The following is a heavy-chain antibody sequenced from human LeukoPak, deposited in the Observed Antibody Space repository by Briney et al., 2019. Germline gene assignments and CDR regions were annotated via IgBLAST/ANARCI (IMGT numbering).Heavy chain of an antibody. CDR2: IYYSGST. D-gene: IGHD4-17*01. V-gene: IGHV4-31*03. J-gene: IGHJ4*02. CDR3: ASLDDYGDKLDY. Sequence: SQTLSLTCTVYGGSIRSGGYYWSWIPQHPGKCLEWVGYIYYSGSTYYNPSLKSRVTISVDTSKNQFSLKLSSVTAADTAVYYCASLDDYGDKLDYWGQGTLVTVSS. CDR1: GGSIRSGGYY.